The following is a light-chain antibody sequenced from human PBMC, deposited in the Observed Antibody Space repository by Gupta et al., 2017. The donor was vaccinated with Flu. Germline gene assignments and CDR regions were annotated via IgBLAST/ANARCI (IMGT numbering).Light chain of an antibody. V-gene: IGLV2-18*02. CDR1: SSDIGTYNR. Sequence: QSALTLPFSPAAYRAQSVTISCTGTSSDIGTYNRVSWYQQPPGTAPKLIIYEVSKRPSGVPNRFSGSKSGNTASLTISGLQGEDEADYYCSSYTSSYTYVFGTGTKVTVL. J-gene: IGLJ1*01. CDR2: EVS. CDR3: SSYTSSYTYV.